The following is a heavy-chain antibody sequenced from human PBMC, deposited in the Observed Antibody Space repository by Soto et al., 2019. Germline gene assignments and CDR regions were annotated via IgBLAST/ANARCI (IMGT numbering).Heavy chain of an antibody. Sequence: EVQLLESGGGLVQPGGSLRLSCAASGFTFSSFAMRWVRQAPGKGREWVSAISASGDGTYYADSVKGRFPISRDNSKNTLYLQMSSLRAEDTAVYYCAKVDGFLWFELDSWGQGTLVTVSS. CDR3: AKVDGFLWFELDS. V-gene: IGHV3-23*01. CDR2: ISASGDGT. CDR1: GFTFSSFA. J-gene: IGHJ4*02. D-gene: IGHD3-10*01.